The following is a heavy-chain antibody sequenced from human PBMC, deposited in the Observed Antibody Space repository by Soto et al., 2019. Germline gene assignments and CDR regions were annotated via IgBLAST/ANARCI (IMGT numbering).Heavy chain of an antibody. CDR1: GFTFSNHV. J-gene: IGHJ5*02. D-gene: IGHD3-16*01. V-gene: IGHV3-30*18. CDR2: ISNDGNKK. Sequence: GGSLRLSCVDFGFTFSNHVMHWVRQAPGKGLEWVAVISNDGNKKYYADSVKGRFTISRDNSRNTVYVQMDSLRDEDTAMYYCAEDPLTGGVGSFAPWGQGTMVTVST. CDR3: AEDPLTGGVGSFAP.